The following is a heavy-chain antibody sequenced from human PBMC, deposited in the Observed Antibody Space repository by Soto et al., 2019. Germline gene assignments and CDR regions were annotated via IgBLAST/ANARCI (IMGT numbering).Heavy chain of an antibody. CDR1: GFTFSSYA. Sequence: QVQLVESGGGVVQPGRSLRLSCAASGFTFSSYAMHWVRQAPGKGLEWVAVISYDGSNKDYAEYVKGRFTISRDNSKNTLYLQMNSLRAEDTAVYYCARVYGGTVKGYFDHWGRGTLVTVSS. V-gene: IGHV3-30-3*01. CDR3: ARVYGGTVKGYFDH. CDR2: ISYDGSNK. D-gene: IGHD2-15*01. J-gene: IGHJ4*02.